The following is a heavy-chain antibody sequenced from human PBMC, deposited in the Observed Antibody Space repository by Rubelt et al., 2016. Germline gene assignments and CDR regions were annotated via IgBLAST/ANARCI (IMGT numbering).Heavy chain of an antibody. CDR3: ARAQRIRLLMVYAPTFDY. CDR1: GYTFTSYA. V-gene: IGHV1-3*01. CDR2: INAGNGNT. D-gene: IGHD2-8*01. J-gene: IGHJ4*02. Sequence: QVQLVQSGAEVKKPGASVKVSCKASGYTFTSYAMHWVRQAPGQRLEWMGGINAGNGNTKYSKKFQASVTITREPSASTAYMELSSLRSADTAVYYCARAQRIRLLMVYAPTFDYWGQGTLVTVSS.